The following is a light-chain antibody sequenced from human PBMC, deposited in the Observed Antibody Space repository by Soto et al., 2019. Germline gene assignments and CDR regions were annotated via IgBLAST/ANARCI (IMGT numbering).Light chain of an antibody. CDR1: QSISSY. V-gene: IGKV1-39*01. CDR3: QQYNSYSRT. J-gene: IGKJ1*01. Sequence: DIQMTQSPSSLSASVGDRVTITCLASQSISSYLNWYQQKPGKAPKLMIYAASSLQSGVPSRFSGSGSGTDFTLTISSLQPEDVATYYCQQYNSYSRTFGQGTKVDIK. CDR2: AAS.